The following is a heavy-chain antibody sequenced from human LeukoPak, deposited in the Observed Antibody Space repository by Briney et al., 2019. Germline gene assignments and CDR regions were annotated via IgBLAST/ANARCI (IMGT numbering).Heavy chain of an antibody. CDR2: INPNSGGT. D-gene: IGHD1-1*01. V-gene: IGHV1-2*02. Sequence: VASVKVSCKASGYTFTGYYMHWVRQAPGQGLEWMGWINPNSGGTNYAQKFQGRVTMTRDTSISTAYMELSRLRSDDTAAYYCARDYLQLERHRIWFDPWGQGTLVTVSS. CDR1: GYTFTGYY. J-gene: IGHJ5*02. CDR3: ARDYLQLERHRIWFDP.